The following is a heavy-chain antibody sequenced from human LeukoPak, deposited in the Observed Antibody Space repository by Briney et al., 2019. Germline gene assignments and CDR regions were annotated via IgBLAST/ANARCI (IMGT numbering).Heavy chain of an antibody. CDR1: GGTFSSYA. CDR2: IIPIFGTA. D-gene: IGHD5-12*01. V-gene: IGHV1-69*06. J-gene: IGHJ4*02. Sequence: ASVKVSCKASGGTFSSYAISWVRQAPGQGLEWMGGIIPIFGTANYAQKFQGRVTITADKSTSTAYMELSSLRSEDTAVYYCAKLPPTHGYSGYGGIDYWGQGTLVTVSS. CDR3: AKLPPTHGYSGYGGIDY.